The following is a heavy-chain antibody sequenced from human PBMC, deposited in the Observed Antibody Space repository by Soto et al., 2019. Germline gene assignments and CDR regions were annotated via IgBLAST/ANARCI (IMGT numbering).Heavy chain of an antibody. V-gene: IGHV3-33*01. J-gene: IGHJ4*02. Sequence: GGSLRLSCAASGFTFSSYGMHWVRQAPGKGLEWVAVIWYDGSNKYYADSVKGRFTISRDNSKNTLYLQMNSLRAEDTAVYYCARDGLQGDFWSDLDYWGQGTLVTVSS. CDR1: GFTFSSYG. D-gene: IGHD3-3*01. CDR2: IWYDGSNK. CDR3: ARDGLQGDFWSDLDY.